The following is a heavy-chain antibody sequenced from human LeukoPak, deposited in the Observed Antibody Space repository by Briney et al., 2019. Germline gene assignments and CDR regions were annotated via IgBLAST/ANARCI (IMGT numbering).Heavy chain of an antibody. Sequence: GGSLRLSCAASGFSFSRSYMNWVRQSPGKGPEWVATIKQDGGDKYYVDSVKGRFTISRDTAKNSLFLQMNSLRAEDTAVYYCARDPSRYDLDYWGQGPLVTVSS. V-gene: IGHV3-7*01. CDR1: GFSFSRSY. D-gene: IGHD5-12*01. CDR3: ARDPSRYDLDY. J-gene: IGHJ4*02. CDR2: IKQDGGDK.